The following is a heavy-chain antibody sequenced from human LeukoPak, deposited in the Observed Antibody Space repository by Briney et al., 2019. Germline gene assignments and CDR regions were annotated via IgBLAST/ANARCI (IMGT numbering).Heavy chain of an antibody. CDR1: GFTFSSYA. CDR2: INSDGSST. Sequence: GGSLRLSCAASGFTFSSYAMSWVRQAPGKGLVWVSRINSDGSSTSYADSVKGRFTISRDNAKNTLYLQMNSLRAEDTAVYYCARGREDYTVHFDYWGQGTLVTVSS. J-gene: IGHJ4*02. D-gene: IGHD4-11*01. V-gene: IGHV3-74*01. CDR3: ARGREDYTVHFDY.